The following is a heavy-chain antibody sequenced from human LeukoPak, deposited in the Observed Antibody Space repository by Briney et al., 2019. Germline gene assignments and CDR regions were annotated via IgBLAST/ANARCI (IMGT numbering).Heavy chain of an antibody. D-gene: IGHD4-23*01. Sequence: ASVKVSCKASGGTFSSYAISWVRQAPGQGLEWMGGIIPIFGTANYAQKFQGRVTITADESTSTAYMELSSLRSEDTAVYYCARANELLRWGDWFDPWSQGTLVTVSS. CDR2: IIPIFGTA. J-gene: IGHJ5*02. V-gene: IGHV1-69*13. CDR1: GGTFSSYA. CDR3: ARANELLRWGDWFDP.